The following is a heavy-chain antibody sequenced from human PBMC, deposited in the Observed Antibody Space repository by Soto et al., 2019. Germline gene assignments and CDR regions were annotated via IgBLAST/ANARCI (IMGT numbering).Heavy chain of an antibody. V-gene: IGHV4-59*01. CDR1: GGFISNYY. CDR2: IYYSGTT. J-gene: IGHJ6*02. Sequence: SETLSLTCTVSGGFISNYYWSWVRQSPGKGLEWIGYIYYSGTTNYNPSLKSRVTILLDMSKNQFSLRLRSVTAADTAVYYCARGGYSNYRNQHYYYYGMDVWGQGTTVTVSS. CDR3: ARGGYSNYRNQHYYYYGMDV. D-gene: IGHD4-4*01.